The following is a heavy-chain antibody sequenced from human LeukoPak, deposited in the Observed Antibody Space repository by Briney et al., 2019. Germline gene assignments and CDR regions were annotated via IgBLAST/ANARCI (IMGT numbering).Heavy chain of an antibody. CDR3: ARAPIFGVVIDYGMDV. J-gene: IGHJ6*02. V-gene: IGHV4-31*03. CDR1: GGSISGGGYY. D-gene: IGHD3-3*01. CDR2: IYYSGST. Sequence: SQTLSLTCTVSGGSISGGGYYWSWIRQHPGKGLEWIGYIYYSGSTYYNPSLKSRVAISVDTSKNQFSLKLSSVTAADTAVYYCARAPIFGVVIDYGMDVWGQGTTVTVSS.